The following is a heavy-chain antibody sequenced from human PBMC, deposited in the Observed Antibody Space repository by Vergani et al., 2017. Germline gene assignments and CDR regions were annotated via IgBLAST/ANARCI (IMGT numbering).Heavy chain of an antibody. V-gene: IGHV4-39*01. CDR3: AXPKIVVVTEKAFDI. Sequence: QLQLQESGPGLVKPSETLSLTCTVSGGSISSSSYYWGWIRQPPGKGLEWIGSIYYSGSTYYNPSLKSRVTISVDTSKNQFSLKLSSVTAADTAVYYCAXPKIVVVTEKAFDIWGQGTMVTVSS. CDR1: GGSISSSSYY. J-gene: IGHJ3*02. D-gene: IGHD2-21*02. CDR2: IYYSGST.